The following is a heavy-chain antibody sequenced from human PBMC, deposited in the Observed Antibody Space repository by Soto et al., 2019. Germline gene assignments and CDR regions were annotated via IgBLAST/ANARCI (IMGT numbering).Heavy chain of an antibody. J-gene: IGHJ4*02. Sequence: ASVKVSCKASGYTFTSYALHWVRQAPGQRLEWMGWINAGNGNTKYSQKFQGSVTISRDTSASTAYMELSSLRSEDTAVYYCARADILTGYLDYWGQGTLVTVSS. V-gene: IGHV1-3*01. D-gene: IGHD3-9*01. CDR1: GYTFTSYA. CDR2: INAGNGNT. CDR3: ARADILTGYLDY.